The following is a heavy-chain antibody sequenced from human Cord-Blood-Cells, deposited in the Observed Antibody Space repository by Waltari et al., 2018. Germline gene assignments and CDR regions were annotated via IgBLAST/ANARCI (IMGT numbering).Heavy chain of an antibody. D-gene: IGHD3-9*01. Sequence: QVQLVQSGAEVKKPGASVKVSCKASGYTFTGYYMHWVRQAPGQGLGGMGWINPNSGGTNYAQKFQGRVTMTRDTSISTAYMELSRLRSDDTAVYYCATYLNYDILTGSGAFDIWGQGTMVTVSS. CDR1: GYTFTGYY. V-gene: IGHV1-2*02. CDR2: INPNSGGT. J-gene: IGHJ3*02. CDR3: ATYLNYDILTGSGAFDI.